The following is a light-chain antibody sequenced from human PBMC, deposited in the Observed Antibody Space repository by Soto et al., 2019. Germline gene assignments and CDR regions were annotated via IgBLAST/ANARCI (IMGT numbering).Light chain of an antibody. J-gene: IGLJ2*01. CDR2: EVT. CDR1: SSDVGGYNY. CDR3: SSYTSSSTLGV. Sequence: QSALTQPASVSGSLGQSITISCTGTSSDVGGYNYVSWYQQHPGKAPKLMIYEVTSRPSGVSNRFSGSKSGNTASLTISGLQAGDEADYYCSSYTSSSTLGVFGGGTKVTVL. V-gene: IGLV2-14*01.